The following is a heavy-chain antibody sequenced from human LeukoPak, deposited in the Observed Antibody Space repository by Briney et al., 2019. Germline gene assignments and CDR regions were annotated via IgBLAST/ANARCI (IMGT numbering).Heavy chain of an antibody. CDR2: IYYSGST. CDR1: GGSISSYY. V-gene: IGHV4-59*12. Sequence: SETLSLTCTVSGGSISSYYWSWIRQPPGQGLEWIGYIYYSGSTNYNPSLKSRVTISVDTSKNQFSLTLSSVTAADTAVYYCARRMIYSYGYIGGAFDIWGQGTMVTVSS. CDR3: ARRMIYSYGYIGGAFDI. D-gene: IGHD5-18*01. J-gene: IGHJ3*02.